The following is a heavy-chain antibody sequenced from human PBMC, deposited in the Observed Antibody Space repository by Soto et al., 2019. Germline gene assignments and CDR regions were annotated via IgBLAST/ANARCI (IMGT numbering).Heavy chain of an antibody. J-gene: IGHJ2*01. D-gene: IGHD2-15*01. CDR2: ISFSDGGT. CDR3: VKDDRILGRRYFDL. CDR1: GFTFSSYA. Sequence: EEPLLESGGGLIQPGGSLRLACAASGFTFSSYAMTWVRQAPGKGLEWVSSISFSDGGTYYADSVKGRLTISRDNSKNTLFLQMNSRRVEDTAVYYCVKDDRILGRRYFDLWGRGTLVTVSS. V-gene: IGHV3-23*01.